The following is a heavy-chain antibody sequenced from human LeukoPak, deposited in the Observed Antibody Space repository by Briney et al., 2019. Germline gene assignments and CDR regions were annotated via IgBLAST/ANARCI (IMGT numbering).Heavy chain of an antibody. J-gene: IGHJ4*02. CDR1: GYTLNDYY. CDR3: VRLFEGDYHYDY. V-gene: IGHV1-2*02. D-gene: IGHD4-17*01. CDR2: IRPYNGGT. Sequence: ASVKVSCKASGYTLNDYYIQWLRQAAGQGVEWVGWIRPYNGGTHYAQKFQGRVTMTKDTSISTAYMELSSLTSDDTAVYFCVRLFEGDYHYDYWGQGTRVIVSS.